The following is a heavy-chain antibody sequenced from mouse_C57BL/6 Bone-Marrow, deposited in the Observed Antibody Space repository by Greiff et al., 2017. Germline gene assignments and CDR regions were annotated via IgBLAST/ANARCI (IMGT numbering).Heavy chain of an antibody. Sequence: EVKLQESGAELVRPGASVKLSCTASGFNIKDDYMHWVKQRPEQGLEWIGGIDPENGDTEYASKFQGKATITADTSSNTAYLQLSSLTSEDTAVSYCTTYYDYDRGNAMDYWGQGTSVTVSS. CDR2: IDPENGDT. CDR1: GFNIKDDY. V-gene: IGHV14-4*01. D-gene: IGHD2-4*01. CDR3: TTYYDYDRGNAMDY. J-gene: IGHJ4*01.